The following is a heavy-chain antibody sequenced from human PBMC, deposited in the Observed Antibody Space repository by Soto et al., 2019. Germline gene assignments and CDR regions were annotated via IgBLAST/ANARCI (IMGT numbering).Heavy chain of an antibody. D-gene: IGHD3-22*01. CDR2: IHQSGNT. CDR1: GYSISSGYY. Sequence: SENLSLTCAVSGYSISSGYYWGWIRQTPGRGLEWIGSIHQSGNTYYNPSLKSRVTISVDTSKNQFSLKLSSVTAADTAVYFCARDVHYYYSSGFHWEAPFAFWGQGTQVIVSS. V-gene: IGHV4-38-2*02. CDR3: ARDVHYYYSSGFHWEAPFAF. J-gene: IGHJ1*01.